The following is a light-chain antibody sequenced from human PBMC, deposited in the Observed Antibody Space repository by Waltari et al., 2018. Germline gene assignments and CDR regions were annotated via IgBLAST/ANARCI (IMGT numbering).Light chain of an antibody. J-gene: IGKJ1*01. CDR2: DAA. CDR1: QDVSNN. CDR3: QQYDSLSKS. Sequence: EIVMTQSPVTLSVSPGERATLSCRASQDVSNNLAWYQQKPGQAPRLLIYDAATRATGIPARCSGGGSGTEFSLTISSLQSEDFAVYFCQQYDSLSKSFGQGTKVEMK. V-gene: IGKV3-15*01.